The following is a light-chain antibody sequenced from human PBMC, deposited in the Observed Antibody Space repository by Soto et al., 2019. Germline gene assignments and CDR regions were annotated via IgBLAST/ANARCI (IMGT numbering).Light chain of an antibody. V-gene: IGKV3-11*01. CDR2: DVS. CDR3: QQRADWPPTWA. J-gene: IGKJ1*01. Sequence: EVVLTQSPATLSLSPGESATLSCRSSQSSHYLAWYQQKPGQAPRLLIYDVSNRATGIPARFSGGGSQTDFTLTISGLEPEDFAVYYCQQRADWPPTWAFGQGTKVDIK. CDR1: QSSHY.